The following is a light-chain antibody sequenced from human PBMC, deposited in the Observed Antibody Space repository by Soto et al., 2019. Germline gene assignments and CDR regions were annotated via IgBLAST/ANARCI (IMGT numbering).Light chain of an antibody. CDR2: GVS. CDR1: QSVNNN. J-gene: IGKJ4*01. V-gene: IGKV3-15*01. Sequence: EIVMTQSPATLSVSPGERATLSCRASQSVNNNFAWYQQKPGQPPRLLIYGVSARATGIPARFSGSGSGTEFTLTISSLHSEDFAVYYCQQYNNWPLTFGGGTKVEIK. CDR3: QQYNNWPLT.